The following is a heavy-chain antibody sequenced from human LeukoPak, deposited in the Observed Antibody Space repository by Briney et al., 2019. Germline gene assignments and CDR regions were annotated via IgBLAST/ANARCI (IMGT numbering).Heavy chain of an antibody. J-gene: IGHJ4*02. V-gene: IGHV1-69*13. CDR2: IIPIFGTA. D-gene: IGHD3-22*01. CDR3: ARDRYDSSGYYVDY. Sequence: GASVKVSCKASGGTFSSYAISWVRQAPGQGLEWMGGIIPIFGTANYAQKFQGRVTITAGESTSTAYMELSSLRSEDTAVYYCARDRYDSSGYYVDYWGQGTLVTVSS. CDR1: GGTFSSYA.